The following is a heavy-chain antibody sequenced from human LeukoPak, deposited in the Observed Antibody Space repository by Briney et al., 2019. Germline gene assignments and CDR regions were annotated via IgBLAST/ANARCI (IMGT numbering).Heavy chain of an antibody. CDR1: GYTFTGYY. CDR3: ARVYYYDSSGYYYFDY. CDR2: INPNSGGT. Sequence: ASVTVSCKASGYTFTGYYMHWVRQAPGQGLEWMGWINPNSGGTSYAQKFQARVTMTRDTSISTAYMELSSLRSDDTAVYYCARVYYYDSSGYYYFDYWGQGTLVTVPS. J-gene: IGHJ4*02. V-gene: IGHV1-2*02. D-gene: IGHD3-22*01.